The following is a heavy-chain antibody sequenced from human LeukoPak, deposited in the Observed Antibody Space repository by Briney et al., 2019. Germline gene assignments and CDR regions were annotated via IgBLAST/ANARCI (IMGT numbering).Heavy chain of an antibody. CDR2: IYYSGST. V-gene: IGHV4-59*12. D-gene: IGHD6-13*01. CDR3: ASIAAAWKDFDY. Sequence: SETLSLTCTVSGGSISSYYWSWIRQPPGKGLEWIGYIYYSGSTNYNPSLKSRVTMSVDTSKNQFSLKLSSVTAADTAVYYCASIAAAWKDFDYWGQGTLVTVSS. J-gene: IGHJ4*02. CDR1: GGSISSYY.